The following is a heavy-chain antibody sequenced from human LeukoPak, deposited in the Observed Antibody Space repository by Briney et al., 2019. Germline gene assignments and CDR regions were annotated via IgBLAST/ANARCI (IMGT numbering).Heavy chain of an antibody. CDR1: GYSFTSNW. J-gene: IGHJ5*02. Sequence: GESLKISCETSGYSFTSNWIAWVRQKPGKGLEWMGIIYPGDSDTRYSPSFQGQVTISADKSISTAYLQWSSLKASDTAMYYCARRKQSGSYSNDWFDPWGQGTLVTVSS. CDR2: IYPGDSDT. CDR3: ARRKQSGSYSNDWFDP. V-gene: IGHV5-51*01. D-gene: IGHD1-26*01.